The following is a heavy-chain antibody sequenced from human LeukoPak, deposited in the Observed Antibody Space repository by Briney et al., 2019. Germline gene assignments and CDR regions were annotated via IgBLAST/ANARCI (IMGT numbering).Heavy chain of an antibody. CDR3: ARHPGYCSGGSCSIEFDY. CDR1: GGSISSYY. Sequence: SETLSLTCTVSGGSISSYYWSWIRQPPGKGLEWIGHISYSGSTNYNPSLKSRVTISVDTSKNQFSLKLSSVTAADTAVYYCARHPGYCSGGSCSIEFDYWGQGTLVTVSS. D-gene: IGHD2-15*01. V-gene: IGHV4-59*08. CDR2: ISYSGST. J-gene: IGHJ4*02.